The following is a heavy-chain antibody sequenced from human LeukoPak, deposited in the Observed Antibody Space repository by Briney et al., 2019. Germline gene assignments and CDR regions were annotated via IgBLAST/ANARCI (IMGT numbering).Heavy chain of an antibody. D-gene: IGHD3-9*01. CDR2: IYSGGST. Sequence: PGGSLRLSCAAPGFTVSSNYMSWVRQAPGKGLEWVSVIYSGGSTYYADSVKGRFTISRDNSKNTLYLQMNSLRAEDTAVYYCAGGLDTGYYYYYGMDVWGQGTTVTVSS. CDR3: AGGLDTGYYYYYGMDV. J-gene: IGHJ6*02. V-gene: IGHV3-66*02. CDR1: GFTVSSNY.